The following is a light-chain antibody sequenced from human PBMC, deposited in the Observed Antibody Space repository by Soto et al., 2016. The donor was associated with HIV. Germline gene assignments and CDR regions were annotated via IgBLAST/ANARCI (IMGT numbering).Light chain of an antibody. CDR1: SLRKYY. CDR3: NSRDTSDSHNYV. V-gene: IGLV3-19*01. Sequence: SSELTQDPAVSVALGQTVRITCQGDSLRKYYASWYQQKPGQAPVLVIFGKNNRPSGTPDRFSGSNSVNTASLTITGAQAEDEADYYCNSRDTSDSHNYVFGTGTKVTVL. J-gene: IGLJ1*01. CDR2: GKN.